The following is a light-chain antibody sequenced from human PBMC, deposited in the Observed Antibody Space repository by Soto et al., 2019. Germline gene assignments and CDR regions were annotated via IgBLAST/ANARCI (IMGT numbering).Light chain of an antibody. CDR3: QQTYMVPYT. J-gene: IGKJ2*01. CDR1: QSVSTY. Sequence: DNQMTQSLSSVSASNGDSLTITCGASQSVSTYLNWYSQKSGGAPKLLIHGVSKLENGTPSRFSGSGLATDFTLTINTLQPEDFAVYFCQQTYMVPYTFGQGTKVDI. CDR2: GVS. V-gene: IGKV1-39*01.